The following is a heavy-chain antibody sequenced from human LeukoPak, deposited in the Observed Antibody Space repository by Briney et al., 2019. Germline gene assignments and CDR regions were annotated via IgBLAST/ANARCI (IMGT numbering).Heavy chain of an antibody. Sequence: GGSLRLSCAASGFTFNAYTMNWVRRAPGKGLEWVSSISSSSTYIYYADSVKGRFTISRDNAKNSLFLQMNSLRAEDTAVYYCARDLPEGKYWGQGTLVTVSS. CDR2: ISSSSTYI. J-gene: IGHJ4*02. CDR1: GFTFNAYT. CDR3: ARDLPEGKY. V-gene: IGHV3-21*04.